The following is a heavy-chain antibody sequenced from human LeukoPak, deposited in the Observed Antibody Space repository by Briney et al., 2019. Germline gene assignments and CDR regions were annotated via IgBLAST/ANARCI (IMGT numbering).Heavy chain of an antibody. V-gene: IGHV3-23*01. J-gene: IGHJ4*02. D-gene: IGHD3-3*01. Sequence: PGGSLRLSCAASGFTFSSYAMSWVRQAPGKGLEWVSAISGSGGSTYYADSVKGRFTISRDNSKNTLYLQMNSLRAEDTAVYYCAKGYYRETYYDFWSGYTAFDYWGQGTLVPVSS. CDR3: AKGYYRETYYDFWSGYTAFDY. CDR2: ISGSGGST. CDR1: GFTFSSYA.